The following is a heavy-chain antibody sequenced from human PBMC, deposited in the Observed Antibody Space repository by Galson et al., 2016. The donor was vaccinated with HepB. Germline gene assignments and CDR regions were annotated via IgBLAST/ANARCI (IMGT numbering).Heavy chain of an antibody. Sequence: SLRLSCAASEFTFSTYGMHWGRQAPGKGLEWVALIWHDGSNKYYADSVKGRFTISRDNPKNTLYLQMNRLKVEDTAVYYCAREMHVAAAAAFDFWGRGTLVTVSS. V-gene: IGHV3-33*01. J-gene: IGHJ4*02. CDR3: AREMHVAAAAAFDF. CDR1: EFTFSTYG. CDR2: IWHDGSNK. D-gene: IGHD6-13*01.